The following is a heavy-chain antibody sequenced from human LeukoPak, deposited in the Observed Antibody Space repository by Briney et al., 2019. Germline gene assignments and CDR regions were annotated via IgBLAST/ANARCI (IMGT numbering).Heavy chain of an antibody. CDR1: GGSISSSSYY. V-gene: IGHV4-39*01. CDR3: ARHGVTSSGYYWD. J-gene: IGHJ4*02. CDR2: IYSSGST. Sequence: SETLSLTCTVSGGSISSSSYYWGWIRQPPGKGLEWIGSIYSSGSTYYNPSLKSRVTKSIDTSKNQVSLKLSAVTAADTAVYYCARHGVTSSGYYWDWGQGTLVTVSS. D-gene: IGHD3-3*01.